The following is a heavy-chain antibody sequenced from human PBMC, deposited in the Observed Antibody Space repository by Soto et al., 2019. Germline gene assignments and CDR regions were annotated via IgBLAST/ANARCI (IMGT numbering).Heavy chain of an antibody. CDR1: SGSISSSNW. CDR2: IYHSGST. J-gene: IGHJ4*02. Sequence: QVQLQESGPGLVKPSGTLSLTCAVSSGSISSSNWWSWVRQPPGKGLEWIGEIYHSGSTNYNPSLKSRVTISVDTSKNQFSLKLSSVTAADTAVYYCARSNEVGITMVRGAPAEYYFDYWGQGTLVTVSS. D-gene: IGHD3-10*01. V-gene: IGHV4-4*02. CDR3: ARSNEVGITMVRGAPAEYYFDY.